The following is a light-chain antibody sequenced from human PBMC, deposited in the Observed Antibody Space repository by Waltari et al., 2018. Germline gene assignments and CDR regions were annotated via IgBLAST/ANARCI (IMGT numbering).Light chain of an antibody. V-gene: IGLV2-8*01. CDR2: EVS. CDR1: SSDVGGYNY. Sequence: SALTQPPSASGSPGQSVTISCTGTSSDVGGYNYVPWYQQHPGKAPKLMIYEVSKRPSGVPDRFSGSKSGNTASLTVSGLQAEDEADYYCSSYAGTDVVFGGGTKLTVL. J-gene: IGLJ2*01. CDR3: SSYAGTDVV.